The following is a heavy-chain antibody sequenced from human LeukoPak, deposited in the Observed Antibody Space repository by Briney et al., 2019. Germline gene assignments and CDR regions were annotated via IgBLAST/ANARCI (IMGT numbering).Heavy chain of an antibody. D-gene: IGHD5-12*01. CDR2: ISAYNGNT. Sequence: GASVKVSCKASGYTFTSYGIVWVRQAPGQGLDWMEWISAYNGNTNYAQKLQGRVTITTDTSTSTDYMELRSLRSDDTAVYYCARARYSGYDVGAVDYWGQGTPVTVSS. V-gene: IGHV1-18*01. CDR3: ARARYSGYDVGAVDY. J-gene: IGHJ4*02. CDR1: GYTFTSYG.